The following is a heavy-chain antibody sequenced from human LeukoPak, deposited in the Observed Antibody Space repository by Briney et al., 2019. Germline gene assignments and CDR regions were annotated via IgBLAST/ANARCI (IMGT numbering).Heavy chain of an antibody. J-gene: IGHJ6*02. V-gene: IGHV3-64*02. CDR2: ISPSGDRT. Sequence: GGSLRLSCAASGFTFSYHPMHWVRQASGRRLEYVSAISPSGDRTWYADSVKGRFTISRDNSKNTMYLQMGSLRPEDMGVYYCARVVRDYYYGMDVWGQGTTVTVSS. CDR3: ARVVRDYYYGMDV. CDR1: GFTFSYHP.